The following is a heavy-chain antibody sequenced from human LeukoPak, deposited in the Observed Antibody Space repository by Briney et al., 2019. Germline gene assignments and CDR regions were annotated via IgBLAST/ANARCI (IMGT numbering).Heavy chain of an antibody. J-gene: IGHJ6*03. D-gene: IGHD2-15*01. CDR1: GHNFTTHS. Sequence: RGESLKISWQGSGHNFTTHSIAWVRQMPGKGLEWMGIIFPDDSDTRVSPSFQGQVTLSVDKSVNTAYLQWTSLKASDTAMYYCARLLMPGRSNYYYSMDVWGKGTSAIVSS. CDR3: ARLLMPGRSNYYYSMDV. CDR2: IFPDDSDT. V-gene: IGHV5-51*01.